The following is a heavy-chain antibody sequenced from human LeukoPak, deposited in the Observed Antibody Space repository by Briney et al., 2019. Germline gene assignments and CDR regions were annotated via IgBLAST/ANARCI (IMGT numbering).Heavy chain of an antibody. CDR2: ISYDGSNK. D-gene: IGHD6-13*01. CDR1: GFTFSNYA. V-gene: IGHV3-30-3*01. CDR3: ARIAATGGSDAFDI. Sequence: GGSLRLSCAASGFTFSNYAMSWVRQAPGKGLEWVAVISYDGSNKYYADSVKGRFTISRDSSKNTLYLQMNSLRAEDTAVYYCARIAATGGSDAFDIWGQGTMVTVSS. J-gene: IGHJ3*02.